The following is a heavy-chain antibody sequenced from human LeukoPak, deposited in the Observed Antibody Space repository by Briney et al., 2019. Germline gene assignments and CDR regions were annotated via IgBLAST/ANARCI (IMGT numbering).Heavy chain of an antibody. CDR3: ARDLGGVTIFGVAP. CDR2: ISSSSSYI. Sequence: GGSLRLSCAASGFTFSSYSMNWVRQAPGKGLEWVSSISSSSSYIYYADSVKGRFTISRDNAKNSLYLQMNSLGAEDTAVYYCARDLGGVTIFGVAPWGQGTLVTVSS. V-gene: IGHV3-21*01. J-gene: IGHJ5*02. CDR1: GFTFSSYS. D-gene: IGHD3-3*01.